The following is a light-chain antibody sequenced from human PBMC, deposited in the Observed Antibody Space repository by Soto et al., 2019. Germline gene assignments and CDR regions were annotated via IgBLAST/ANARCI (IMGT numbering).Light chain of an antibody. J-gene: IGLJ1*01. CDR3: SSFTSSNTREV. V-gene: IGLV2-14*01. CDR2: EVT. Sequence: QSALTQPASVSGSPGQPITISCTGTSSDVGGYKYVSWYQQHPGKATKRMIYEVTNRPSGVSNRFSGSKSGNTASLTISSLQAEDEADYYCSSFTSSNTREVCGTGTKLTVL. CDR1: SSDVGGYKY.